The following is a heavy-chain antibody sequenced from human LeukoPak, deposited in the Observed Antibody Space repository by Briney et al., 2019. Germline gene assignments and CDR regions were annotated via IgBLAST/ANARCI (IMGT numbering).Heavy chain of an antibody. CDR2: IYPGDSDT. CDR1: GYSFTSYW. J-gene: IGHJ4*02. Sequence: GESLKISCKGSGYSFTSYWIGWVRQMPGKGLEWMGIIYPGDSDTRYSPSFQGQVTISADKSISTAYLQWSSLKASDTAMYHCARRHSGSRGYSYYFDYWGQGTLVTVTS. D-gene: IGHD1-26*01. V-gene: IGHV5-51*01. CDR3: ARRHSGSRGYSYYFDY.